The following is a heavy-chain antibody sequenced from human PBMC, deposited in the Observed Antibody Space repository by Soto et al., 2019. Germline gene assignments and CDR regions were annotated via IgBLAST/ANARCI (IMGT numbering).Heavy chain of an antibody. CDR3: ARPDYGDYVRID. Sequence: SETLSLTCTVSGGSISSSSYYWGWIRQPPGKGLEWIGSIYYSGSTYYNPSLKSRVTISVDTSKNQFSLKLSSVTAADTAVYYCARPDYGDYVRIDWGQGTLVTVSS. CDR2: IYYSGST. V-gene: IGHV4-39*01. J-gene: IGHJ4*02. D-gene: IGHD4-17*01. CDR1: GGSISSSSYY.